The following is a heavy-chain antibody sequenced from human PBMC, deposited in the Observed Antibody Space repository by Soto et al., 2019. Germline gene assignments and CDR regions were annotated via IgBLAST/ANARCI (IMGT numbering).Heavy chain of an antibody. V-gene: IGHV3-7*05. CDR2: IKEDGSDK. D-gene: IGHD3-16*01. CDR3: ASAARLGAFDI. Sequence: SQAPGKGLEWVANIKEDGSDKFYVDSVKGRFTISRDNAENSLFLQMNSLRVDDTAVYYCASAARLGAFDIWGRGTLVTGSS. J-gene: IGHJ3*02.